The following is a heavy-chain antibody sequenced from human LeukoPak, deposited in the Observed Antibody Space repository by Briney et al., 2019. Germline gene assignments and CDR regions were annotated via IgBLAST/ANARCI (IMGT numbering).Heavy chain of an antibody. CDR2: ISYSGST. CDR3: ARDPWGGGIKGGFDY. J-gene: IGHJ4*02. Sequence: SETLSLTCNVSGGSISSFNWNWIRQPPGKGLEWIGYISYSGSTNYNPSLKSRVTISVNTSKNQFSLKLSSVTAADTAVYYCARDPWGGGIKGGFDYWGQGTLVTVSS. D-gene: IGHD3-16*01. CDR1: GGSISSFN. V-gene: IGHV4-59*01.